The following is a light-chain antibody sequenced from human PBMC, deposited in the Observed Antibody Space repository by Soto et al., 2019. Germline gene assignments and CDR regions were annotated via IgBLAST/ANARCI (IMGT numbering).Light chain of an antibody. V-gene: IGKV3-20*01. CDR3: QQYGSSIT. CDR2: GAS. J-gene: IGKJ5*01. CDR1: QSVSSSY. Sequence: ELVLTPNHGNLSLSPSERAIHSCRASQSVSSSYLAWYQQKPGQAPRLLIYGASSRATGIPDRFSGSGSGTDFTLTSSRLEPDDSAAYYCQQYGSSITFGQGTRLEIK.